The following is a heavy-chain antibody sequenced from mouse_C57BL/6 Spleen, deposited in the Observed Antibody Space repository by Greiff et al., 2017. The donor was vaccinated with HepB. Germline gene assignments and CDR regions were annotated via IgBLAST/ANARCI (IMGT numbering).Heavy chain of an antibody. Sequence: VQLKQSGPGLVKPSQSLSLTCSVTGYSITSGYYWNWIRQFPGNKLEWMGYISYDGSNNYNPSLKNRISITRDTSKNQFFLKLNSVTTEDTATYYCARVTTVVATGYYAMDYWGQGTSVTVSS. D-gene: IGHD1-1*01. J-gene: IGHJ4*01. CDR1: GYSITSGYY. CDR2: ISYDGSN. CDR3: ARVTTVVATGYYAMDY. V-gene: IGHV3-6*01.